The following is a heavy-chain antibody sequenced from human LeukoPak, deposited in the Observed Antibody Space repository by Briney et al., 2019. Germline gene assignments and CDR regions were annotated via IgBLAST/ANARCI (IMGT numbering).Heavy chain of an antibody. J-gene: IGHJ4*02. D-gene: IGHD2-21*02. CDR1: GFTVSSNY. CDR3: ARAGNHCGGDCYSFVDY. Sequence: GGSLRLSCAASGFTVSSNYMSWVRQAPGKGLEWVSVIYSGGSTYYADSVKGRFTISRDNAKNTLYLQMNSLRAEDTAVYYCARAGNHCGGDCYSFVDYWGQGTLVTVSS. V-gene: IGHV3-53*01. CDR2: IYSGGST.